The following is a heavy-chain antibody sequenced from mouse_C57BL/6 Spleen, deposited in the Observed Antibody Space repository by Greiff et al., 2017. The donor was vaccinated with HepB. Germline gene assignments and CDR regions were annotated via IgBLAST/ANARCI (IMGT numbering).Heavy chain of an antibody. CDR2: INPGSGGT. J-gene: IGHJ1*03. V-gene: IGHV1-54*01. CDR3: ARGLLRGGAWYFDV. D-gene: IGHD2-3*01. Sequence: QVQLQQSGAELVRPGTSVKVSCKASGYAFTNYLIEWVKQRPGQGLEWIGVINPGSGGTNYNEKFKGKATLTADKSSSTAYMQLSSLTSEDSAVYFCARGLLRGGAWYFDVWGTGTTVTVSS. CDR1: GYAFTNYL.